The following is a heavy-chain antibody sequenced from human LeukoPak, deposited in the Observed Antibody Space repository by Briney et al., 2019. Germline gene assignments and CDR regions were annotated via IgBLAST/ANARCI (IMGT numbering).Heavy chain of an antibody. CDR3: AGGIAARPMDV. CDR1: GGSISSSSYY. V-gene: IGHV4-39*07. CDR2: IYFRGST. Sequence: SATLSLTCTVSGGSISSSSYYWGWIRQPPGKGLGWIGSIYFRGSTYYHPSLKSRVTISVDTSKNQFSLKLSSVTAADTAVCYCAGGIAARPMDVWGKGTTVTVSS. J-gene: IGHJ6*03. D-gene: IGHD6-6*01.